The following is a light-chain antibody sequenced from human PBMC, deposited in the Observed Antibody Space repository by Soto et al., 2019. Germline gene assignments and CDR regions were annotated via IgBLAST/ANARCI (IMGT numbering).Light chain of an antibody. CDR2: GAS. J-gene: IGKJ1*01. CDR3: QKYGSTPRK. V-gene: IGKV3-20*01. Sequence: PGERATLSCRASQGVSDYLALYQQKPGQPPRLLMYGASSRASATPDRFSGSGSGTDFTLTISRLEAEDFAVYYCQKYGSTPRKFGQGTKVDIK. CDR1: QGVSDY.